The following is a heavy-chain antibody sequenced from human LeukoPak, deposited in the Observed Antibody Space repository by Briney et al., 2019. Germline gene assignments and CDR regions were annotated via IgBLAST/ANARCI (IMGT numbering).Heavy chain of an antibody. V-gene: IGHV3-33*08. D-gene: IGHD6-13*01. CDR1: GFSFITYG. CDR2: IWYDGSNK. CDR3: ARDGPGRVSPDY. Sequence: PGRSLRLSCAASGFSFITYGMHWVRQAPGKGLEWVAVIWYDGSNKYYADSVKGRFTISRDNSKNTLYLQMNSLRAEDTAVYYCARDGPGRVSPDYWGQGTLVTVSS. J-gene: IGHJ4*02.